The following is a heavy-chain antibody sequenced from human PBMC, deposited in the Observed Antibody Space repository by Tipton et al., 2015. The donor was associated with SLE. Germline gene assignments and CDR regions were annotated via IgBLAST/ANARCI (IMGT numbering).Heavy chain of an antibody. CDR3: ARGGGDISSCQDFDR. D-gene: IGHD6-13*01. CDR2: VSTSGST. Sequence: TLSLTCIVSGDSISSSSNYWSWIRQPAGKGLEWIGRVSTSGSTNCNPSLKSRVTISVDTSKNQLSLNLNSVTAADTAVYYCARGGGDISSCQDFDRWGQGTLVTVSS. V-gene: IGHV4-61*02. CDR1: GDSISSSSNY. J-gene: IGHJ4*02.